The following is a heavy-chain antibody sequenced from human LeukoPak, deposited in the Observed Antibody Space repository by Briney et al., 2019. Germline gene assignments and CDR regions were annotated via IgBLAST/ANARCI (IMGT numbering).Heavy chain of an antibody. J-gene: IGHJ1*01. CDR1: GYTFTSYG. CDR3: ARGWDCDTTNCYLLQD. CDR2: TIAIFGTP. Sequence: SVKVSCKASGYTFTSYGISWVRQAPGQGLEWMGGTIAIFGTPNYAQRFQDRVSITKDESTNTVYMELSNLRSDDTAVYYCARGWDCDTTNCYLLQDWGQGTLVIVSS. D-gene: IGHD2-2*01. V-gene: IGHV1-69*05.